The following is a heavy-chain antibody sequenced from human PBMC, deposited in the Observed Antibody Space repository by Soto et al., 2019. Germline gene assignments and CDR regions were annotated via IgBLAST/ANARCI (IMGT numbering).Heavy chain of an antibody. CDR3: AKDHRGWLRSATYFDY. Sequence: LRLSCAASGFTFSSYAMSWVRQAPGKGLEWVSAISGSGGSTYYADSVKGRFTISRDNSKNTLYLQMNSLRAEDTAVYYCAKDHRGWLRSATYFDYWGQGTLVTVSS. CDR2: ISGSGGST. CDR1: GFTFSSYA. J-gene: IGHJ4*02. V-gene: IGHV3-23*01. D-gene: IGHD5-12*01.